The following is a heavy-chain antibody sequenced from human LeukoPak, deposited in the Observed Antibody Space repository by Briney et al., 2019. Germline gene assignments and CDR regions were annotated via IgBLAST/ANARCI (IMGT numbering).Heavy chain of an antibody. Sequence: GGSLRLSCAASGFTFDDYAMHWVRQAPGKGLEWVSGISWNSGSIGYADSVKGRFTISRDNAKNSLYPQMNSLRAEDTALYYCAKRDRGLDYWGQGTLVTVSS. CDR3: AKRDRGLDY. CDR1: GFTFDDYA. CDR2: ISWNSGSI. J-gene: IGHJ4*02. D-gene: IGHD1-14*01. V-gene: IGHV3-9*01.